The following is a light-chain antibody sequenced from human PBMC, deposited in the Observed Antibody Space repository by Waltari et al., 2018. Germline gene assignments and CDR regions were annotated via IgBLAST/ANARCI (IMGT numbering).Light chain of an antibody. CDR3: QQSYSTLSIT. CDR2: AAS. CDR1: QSISSY. Sequence: DIQMTQSPSSLSASVGDRVTITCRASQSISSYLNWYQQKPGKAPKLLIYAASSLQSGVPSRFSGSGSGTDFTLTISSLQPEDFATYYCQQSYSTLSITFGQGTRLEIE. J-gene: IGKJ5*01. V-gene: IGKV1-39*01.